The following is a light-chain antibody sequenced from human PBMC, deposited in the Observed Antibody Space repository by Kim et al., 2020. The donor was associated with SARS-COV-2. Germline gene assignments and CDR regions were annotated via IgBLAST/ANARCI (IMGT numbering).Light chain of an antibody. Sequence: SYELTQPPPVSVSPGQTARITCSGDALPKQYAYWYQQKPGQAPVLVIYKDSERPSGIPERFSGSSSGTTVTLTISGVQAEDEADYYCQSADSSGTSLVFGGGTQLTVL. J-gene: IGLJ3*02. CDR3: QSADSSGTSLV. CDR1: ALPKQY. CDR2: KDS. V-gene: IGLV3-25*03.